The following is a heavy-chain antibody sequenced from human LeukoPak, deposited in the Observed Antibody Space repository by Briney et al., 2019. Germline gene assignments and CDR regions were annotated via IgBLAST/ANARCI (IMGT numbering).Heavy chain of an antibody. CDR3: ARGGDSTNFDY. J-gene: IGHJ4*02. V-gene: IGHV1-2*02. CDR2: INPNSGDT. D-gene: IGHD4-11*01. Sequence: ASVKVSCKASGYTFTGHYIHWVRQAPGQGLEWMGWINPNSGDTNYAQKFQGRVTMTRDTSISTAYMELSRLRSDDPAVYYCARGGDSTNFDYWGQGTLVTVSS. CDR1: GYTFTGHY.